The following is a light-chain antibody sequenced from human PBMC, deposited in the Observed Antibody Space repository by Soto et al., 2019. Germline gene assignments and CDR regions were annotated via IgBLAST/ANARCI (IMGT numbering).Light chain of an antibody. CDR1: SSDVGGYNY. CDR2: DVS. CDR3: SSYTSSSTVV. V-gene: IGLV2-14*01. J-gene: IGLJ2*01. Sequence: QSALTQPASVSGSPGQSITISCTGTSSDVGGYNYVSWYQQHPGKAPKLMIYDVSTRPSGVSNRFSGSKSGNTAALTISGLKAEDGADYYCSSYTSSSTVVFGGGTKLTVL.